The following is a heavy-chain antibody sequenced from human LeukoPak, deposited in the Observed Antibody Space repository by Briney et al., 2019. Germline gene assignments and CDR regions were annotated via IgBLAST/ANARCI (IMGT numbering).Heavy chain of an antibody. CDR1: GFTFSSYA. J-gene: IGHJ6*02. Sequence: GGSLGLSCAASGFTFSSYAMHWVRQAPGKGLEWVAVISYDGSNKYYADSVKGRFTISRDNSKNTLYLQMNSLRAEDTAVYYCARDRHIVVVTDYYYYGMDVWGQGTTVTVSS. D-gene: IGHD2-21*02. CDR3: ARDRHIVVVTDYYYYGMDV. V-gene: IGHV3-30*04. CDR2: ISYDGSNK.